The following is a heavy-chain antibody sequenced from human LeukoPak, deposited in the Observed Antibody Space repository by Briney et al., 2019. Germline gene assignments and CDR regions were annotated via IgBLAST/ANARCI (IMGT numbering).Heavy chain of an antibody. CDR2: IWFDGTYK. D-gene: IGHD4-17*01. CDR3: ARERLPNDYGGYGGGFDY. CDR1: GFTFGSYG. J-gene: IGHJ4*02. Sequence: PGGSLRLSCVASGFTFGSYGMHWVRQAPGKGLEWVAVIWFDGTYKYNEDSVKGRFTISRDNFKDTVYLQMNSLRVEDTAVYYCARERLPNDYGGYGGGFDYWGQGALVTVSS. V-gene: IGHV3-33*01.